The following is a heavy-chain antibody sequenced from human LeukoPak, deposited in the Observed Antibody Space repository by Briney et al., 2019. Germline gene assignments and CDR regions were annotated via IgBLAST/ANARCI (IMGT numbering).Heavy chain of an antibody. CDR2: ISSSGTTI. CDR3: AKGRSGIAAAGLNY. CDR1: GFTFSDYY. Sequence: GGSLRLSCAASGFTFSDYYMSWIRQAPGKGLEWVSYISSSGTTIYYADSVKGRFTTSRDNAKNSLYLQMNSLRAEDTAVYYCAKGRSGIAAAGLNYWGQGTLVTVSS. J-gene: IGHJ4*02. V-gene: IGHV3-11*01. D-gene: IGHD6-13*01.